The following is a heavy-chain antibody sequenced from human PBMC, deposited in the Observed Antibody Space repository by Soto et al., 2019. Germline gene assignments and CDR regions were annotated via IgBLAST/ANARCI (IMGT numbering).Heavy chain of an antibody. Sequence: GGSLRLSCAASGFTFSSYAMNWVRQAPEKGLEWVSAISGSGSSTFYADSVRGRFTVSRHSSKNTLYLQLNGLTAEDTAIYYCAKVAIRDAFGFYFHYYMDVWGKGTTVTVSS. J-gene: IGHJ6*03. CDR3: AKVAIRDAFGFYFHYYMDV. CDR1: GFTFSSYA. CDR2: ISGSGSST. D-gene: IGHD3-10*01. V-gene: IGHV3-23*01.